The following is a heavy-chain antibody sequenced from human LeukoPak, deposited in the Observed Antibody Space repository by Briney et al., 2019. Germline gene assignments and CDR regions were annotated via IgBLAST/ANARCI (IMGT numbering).Heavy chain of an antibody. J-gene: IGHJ4*02. CDR3: ARAVGGYYDGSGYYYDYFDY. V-gene: IGHV1-69*05. D-gene: IGHD3-22*01. CDR1: GGTFSSYA. Sequence: SVKVSCKASGGTFSSYAISWVRQAPGQGLEWMGRIIPIFGTANYAQKFQGRVTITTDESTSTAYMELSSLRSEDTAVYYCARAVGGYYDGSGYYYDYFDYWGQGTLVTVSS. CDR2: IIPIFGTA.